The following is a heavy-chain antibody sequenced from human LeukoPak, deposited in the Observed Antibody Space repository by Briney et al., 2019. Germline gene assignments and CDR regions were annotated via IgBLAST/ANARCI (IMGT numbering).Heavy chain of an antibody. CDR1: GFTFSSYS. J-gene: IGHJ4*02. Sequence: GGSLRLSCAASGFTFSSYSMNWVRQAPGKGLEWVSSISSSSSYIYYADSVKGRFTISRDNAKNSLYLQMNSLRAEDTAVYYCARVHRGSYFDYWGQGTLVTVSS. CDR3: ARVHRGSYFDY. CDR2: ISSSSSYI. D-gene: IGHD1-26*01. V-gene: IGHV3-21*01.